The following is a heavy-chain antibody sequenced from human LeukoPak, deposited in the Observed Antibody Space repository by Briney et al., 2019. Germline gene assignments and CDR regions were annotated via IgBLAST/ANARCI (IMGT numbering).Heavy chain of an antibody. D-gene: IGHD2-8*01. CDR3: ASGYCTNGVCYPVDY. CDR1: GGTFSSYA. J-gene: IGHJ4*02. Sequence: SVKVSCKASGGTFSSYAISWVRQAPGQGLESMGGIIPIFGTANYAQKFQGRVTITTDESTSTAYMELSSLRSEDTAVYYCASGYCTNGVCYPVDYWGQGTLVTVSS. CDR2: IIPIFGTA. V-gene: IGHV1-69*05.